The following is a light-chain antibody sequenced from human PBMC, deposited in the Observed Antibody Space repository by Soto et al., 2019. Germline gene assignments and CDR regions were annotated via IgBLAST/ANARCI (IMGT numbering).Light chain of an antibody. CDR3: QQYGSSPK. V-gene: IGKV3-20*01. CDR1: QSVSRSY. CDR2: GAS. J-gene: IGKJ1*01. Sequence: ELVLTQSPGTLSLSPGERATLSCRASQSVSRSYFAWYQQKPGQAPRLLSYGASSRATGIPDRCSGIGSGTDCTLTISRREPEDFAVYYCQQYGSSPKFGQGTKVDI.